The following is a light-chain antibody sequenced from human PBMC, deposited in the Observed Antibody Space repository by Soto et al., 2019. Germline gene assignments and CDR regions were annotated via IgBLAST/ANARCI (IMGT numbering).Light chain of an antibody. V-gene: IGKV3-20*01. CDR1: QSVSNNY. CDR2: GAS. CDR3: QQYGSSGT. Sequence: EIVLTQSPGTLSLSPGERATLSCMASQSVSNNYLAWYQQKPGQAPRLLIYGASNRATGIPNRFSGSGSGTYFTITISRLEPEDFAVYYCQQYGSSGTFGQGTNVEIK. J-gene: IGKJ1*01.